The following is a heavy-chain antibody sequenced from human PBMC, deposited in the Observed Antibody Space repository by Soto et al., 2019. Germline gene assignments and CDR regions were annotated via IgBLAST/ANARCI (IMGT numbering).Heavy chain of an antibody. V-gene: IGHV3-30*18. Sequence: PGGSLRLSCAASGFTFSSYGMHWVRQAPGKGLEWVAVISYDGSNKYYADSVKGRFTISRDNSKNTLYLQMNSLRAEDTAVYYCAKESVNHYDSSGPPAYYFDYWGQGTLVTVSS. CDR2: ISYDGSNK. J-gene: IGHJ4*02. D-gene: IGHD3-22*01. CDR3: AKESVNHYDSSGPPAYYFDY. CDR1: GFTFSSYG.